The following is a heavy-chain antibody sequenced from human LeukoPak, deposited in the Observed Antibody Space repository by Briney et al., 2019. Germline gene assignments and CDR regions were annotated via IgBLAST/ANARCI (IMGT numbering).Heavy chain of an antibody. V-gene: IGHV1-2*06. D-gene: IGHD1-26*01. CDR3: ARLKGIVGATNSDY. Sequence: ASVKVSCKASGGTFSSYAISWVRQAPGQGLEWMGRINPNSGGTNYAQKFQGRVTMTRDTSISTAYMELSRLRSDDTAVYYCARLKGIVGATNSDYWGQGTLVTVSS. CDR1: GGTFSSYA. CDR2: INPNSGGT. J-gene: IGHJ4*02.